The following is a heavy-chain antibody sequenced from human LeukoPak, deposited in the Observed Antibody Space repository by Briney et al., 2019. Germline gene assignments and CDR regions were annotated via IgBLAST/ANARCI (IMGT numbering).Heavy chain of an antibody. J-gene: IGHJ4*02. V-gene: IGHV3-66*01. D-gene: IGHD3-22*01. CDR2: IYSGGST. CDR1: EFSVGSNY. CDR3: ASGEQKNVNYYDSSGYLSPADY. Sequence: SGGSLRLSCAASEFSVGSNYMTWVRQAPGKGLEWVSLIYSGGSTYYADSVKGRFTISRDNSKNTLYLQMNSLRAEDTAVYYCASGEQKNVNYYDSSGYLSPADYWGQGTLVTVSS.